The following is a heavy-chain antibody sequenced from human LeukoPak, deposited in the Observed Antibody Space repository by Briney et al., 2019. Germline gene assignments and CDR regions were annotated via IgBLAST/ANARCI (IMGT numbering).Heavy chain of an antibody. CDR3: ARGIVTQDVAAFDI. V-gene: IGHV4-31*03. CDR2: IYYSGST. J-gene: IGHJ3*02. D-gene: IGHD3-22*01. CDR1: GGSISSGGYY. Sequence: KPSQTLSLTCTVSGGSISSGGYYWSWIRQHPGKGLEWIGYIYYSGSTYYNPSLKGRVTISVDTSKNQFSLKLSSVTAADTAVYYCARGIVTQDVAAFDIWGQGTMVTVSS.